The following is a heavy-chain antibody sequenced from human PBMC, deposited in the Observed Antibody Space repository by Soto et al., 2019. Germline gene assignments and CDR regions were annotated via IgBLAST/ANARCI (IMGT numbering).Heavy chain of an antibody. Sequence: QVQLVQSGAEVKKPGASVKVSCKASGYTFTSYGISWVRQAPGQGLEWMGWISPYNGNTNYAQKLQGRVTMTTDKSTSTAYMDLSSLRSDDTAVYYCARGIGGWFGVAYYYGMDVWGQGTTVTVSS. CDR3: ARGIGGWFGVAYYYGMDV. CDR2: ISPYNGNT. J-gene: IGHJ6*02. V-gene: IGHV1-18*01. CDR1: GYTFTSYG. D-gene: IGHD3-10*01.